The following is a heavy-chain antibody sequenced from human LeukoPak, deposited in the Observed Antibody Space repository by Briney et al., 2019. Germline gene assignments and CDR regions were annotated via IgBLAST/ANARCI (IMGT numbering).Heavy chain of an antibody. CDR2: ISSSSSYI. CDR1: GFTFSSYS. J-gene: IGHJ4*02. D-gene: IGHD3-10*01. V-gene: IGHV3-21*01. Sequence: GGSLRLSCAASGFTFSSYSMSWVRQAPGKGLEWVSSISSSSSYIYYADSVKGRFTISRDNAKNSLYLQMNSLRAEDTAVYYCAKNRYGSGSYYDYWGQGTLVTVSS. CDR3: AKNRYGSGSYYDY.